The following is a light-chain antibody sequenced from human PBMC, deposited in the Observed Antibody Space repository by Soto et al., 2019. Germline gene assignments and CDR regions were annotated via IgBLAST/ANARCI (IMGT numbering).Light chain of an antibody. J-gene: IGKJ1*01. V-gene: IGKV3-11*01. CDR3: QQRRNWPPT. CDR1: QSVNNF. Sequence: EIVLTQSPATLSLSPGGKGTLSFTASQSVNNFLAWYQQRPGQAPRLLMYEASNRATGVPARFSGSGSGTDFTLTISSLEPEDFAIYYCQQRRNWPPTFGQGTKVDI. CDR2: EAS.